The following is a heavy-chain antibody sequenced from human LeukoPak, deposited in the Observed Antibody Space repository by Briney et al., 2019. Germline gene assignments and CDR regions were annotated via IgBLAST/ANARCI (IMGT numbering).Heavy chain of an antibody. CDR2: ISSSSSYI. J-gene: IGHJ4*02. D-gene: IGHD1-1*01. CDR1: GFTFSSYS. CDR3: ASQLEPQYD. Sequence: GGSLRLSCAASGFTFSSYSMTWVRQAPGKGLEWVSSISSSSSYIYYADSVKGRFTISRDNAKNSLYLQMNSLRAEDTAVYSCASQLEPQYDWGQGTLVTVSS. V-gene: IGHV3-21*01.